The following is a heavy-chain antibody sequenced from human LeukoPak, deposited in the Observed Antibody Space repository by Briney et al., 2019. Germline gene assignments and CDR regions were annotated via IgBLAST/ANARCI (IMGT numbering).Heavy chain of an antibody. CDR3: ARDGGDPKYRGYEKADY. J-gene: IGHJ4*02. CDR2: IIPILGIA. V-gene: IGHV1-69*04. Sequence: ASVKVSCKASGGTFSRYAISWVRQAPGQGLEWMGRIIPILGIANYAQKFQGRVTITADKSTRTAYMELSSLRSEDTAVYYCARDGGDPKYRGYEKADYWGQGTLVTVSS. D-gene: IGHD5-12*01. CDR1: GGTFSRYA.